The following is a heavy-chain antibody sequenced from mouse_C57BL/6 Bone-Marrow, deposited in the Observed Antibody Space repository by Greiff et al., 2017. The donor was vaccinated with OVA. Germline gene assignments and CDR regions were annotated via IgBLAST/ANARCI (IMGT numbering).Heavy chain of an antibody. CDR2: IDPSDSYT. D-gene: IGHD3-1*01. CDR3: ARWARRAFMDY. V-gene: IGHV1-59*01. Sequence: VKLQQPGAELVRPGTSVKLSCKASGYTFTSYWMHWVKQRPGQGLEWIGVIDPSDSYTNYTQKFKGKATLTVDTSSSTAYMQLSSLTSEDSAVYYCARWARRAFMDYWGQGTSVTVSS. J-gene: IGHJ4*01. CDR1: GYTFTSYW.